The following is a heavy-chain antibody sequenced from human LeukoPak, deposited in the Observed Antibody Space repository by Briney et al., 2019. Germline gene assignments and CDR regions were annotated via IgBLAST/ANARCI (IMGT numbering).Heavy chain of an antibody. J-gene: IGHJ6*03. CDR1: GFTFSNYA. D-gene: IGHD2-15*01. CDR3: AKRADGCSGASCYYCYMDV. Sequence: GGSLRLSCAASGFTFSNYAMNWVRQAPGKGLEWASTISGVGDSTYYAESVKGWFTMSRDNSKNTVYLQMNSLRVEDTAIYYCAKRADGCSGASCYYCYMDVWGKGTTVTVSS. CDR2: ISGVGDST. V-gene: IGHV3-23*01.